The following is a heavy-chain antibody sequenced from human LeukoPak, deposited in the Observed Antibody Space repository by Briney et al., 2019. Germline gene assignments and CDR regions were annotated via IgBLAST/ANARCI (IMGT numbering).Heavy chain of an antibody. CDR2: ISWNSGSI. V-gene: IGHV3-9*01. D-gene: IGHD3-22*01. Sequence: PGGSLRLSCAASGFTFDDYAMHWVRQAPGKGLEWVSGISWNSGSIGYADSVKGRFTISRDNAKNSLYLQMNSLRAEDTALYYCAKEIRSGFDHNWFDPWGQGTLVTVSS. CDR1: GFTFDDYA. CDR3: AKEIRSGFDHNWFDP. J-gene: IGHJ5*02.